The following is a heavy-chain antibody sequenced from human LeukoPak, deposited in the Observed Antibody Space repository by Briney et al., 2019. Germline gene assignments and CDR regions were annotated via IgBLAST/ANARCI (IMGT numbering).Heavy chain of an antibody. CDR1: GFTFSDFY. D-gene: IGHD2/OR15-2a*01. CDR3: VRERSSNSPPDSFDI. J-gene: IGHJ3*02. V-gene: IGHV3-11*04. CDR2: ISNSGITT. Sequence: GGSLRLSCAASGFTFSDFYMTWIRQAPGKGLEWISYISNSGITTYYGDSVKGRFTISRDNAKKSVYLQMNSLRADDTALYFCVRERSSNSPPDSFDIWGQGTMVTVSS.